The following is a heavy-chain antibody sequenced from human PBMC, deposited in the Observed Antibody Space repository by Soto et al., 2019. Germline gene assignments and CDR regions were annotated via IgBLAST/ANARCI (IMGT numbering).Heavy chain of an antibody. CDR1: GFTFSSYA. J-gene: IGHJ4*02. Sequence: EVQLLESGGALVQPGGSLRLYCAASGFTFSSYAMSWVRQAPGKGLEWVSLISGSGGGTYYADSVKGRFTISRDNSKNTLYLQMNSLRAEDTAVFYCAKHLSNGSPDYWGQGTLVTVSS. CDR2: ISGSGGGT. CDR3: AKHLSNGSPDY. V-gene: IGHV3-23*01. D-gene: IGHD2-15*01.